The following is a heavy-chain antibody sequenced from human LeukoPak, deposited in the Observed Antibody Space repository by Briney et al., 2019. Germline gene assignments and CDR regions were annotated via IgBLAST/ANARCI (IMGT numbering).Heavy chain of an antibody. CDR3: ARDLYGDYAFDI. Sequence: GGSETLFCTASGFTFSTYTKNWVRQAPGEGLEWVSSISSSSYIYYADSVNGRFSISRDNAKNSLYLQMHSLRAEDTAVYYCARDLYGDYAFDIWGQGPVVTVSS. CDR1: GFTFSTYT. J-gene: IGHJ3*02. CDR2: ISSSSYI. D-gene: IGHD4-17*01. V-gene: IGHV3-21*01.